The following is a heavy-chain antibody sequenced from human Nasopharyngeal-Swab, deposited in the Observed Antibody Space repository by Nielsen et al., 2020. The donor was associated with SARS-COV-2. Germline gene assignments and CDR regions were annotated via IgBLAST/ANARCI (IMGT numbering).Heavy chain of an antibody. V-gene: IGHV1-8*03. CDR3: ARGHVLRFLEWPQGAVYYYGMDV. CDR1: GYTFTSYD. CDR2: MNPNSGNT. D-gene: IGHD3-3*01. J-gene: IGHJ6*02. Sequence: ASVKVSCKASGYTFTSYDINWVRQATGQGLEWMGWMNPNSGNTGYAQKFQGRVIITRNTSISTAYMELSSLRSEDTAVYYCARGHVLRFLEWPQGAVYYYGMDVWGQGTTVTVSS.